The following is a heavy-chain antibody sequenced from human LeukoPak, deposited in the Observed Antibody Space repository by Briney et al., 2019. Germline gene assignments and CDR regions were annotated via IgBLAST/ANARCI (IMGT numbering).Heavy chain of an antibody. CDR1: GFTFSSYN. CDR3: ARERASFGVAHQDFDY. D-gene: IGHD3-3*01. CDR2: ISSSSNTI. J-gene: IGHJ4*02. V-gene: IGHV3-48*01. Sequence: GGPLRLSCAASGFTFSSYNMNWLRQAPGKGLEWGSYISSSSNTIYYADSVKDRFTISRDNAKNSLYLQMNSLRAEDTAVYYCARERASFGVAHQDFDYWGQGTLVTVSS.